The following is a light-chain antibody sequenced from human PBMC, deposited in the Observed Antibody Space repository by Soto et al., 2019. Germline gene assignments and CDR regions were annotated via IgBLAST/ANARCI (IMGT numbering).Light chain of an antibody. CDR1: QSVSSSY. J-gene: IGKJ1*01. Sequence: EIVLTQSPATLSLSPGERATLSCRASQSVSSSYLAWYQQKPGQAPRLLIYGASSRATGIPDRFSGSGSGTDFTLTISSLEPEDAAVYYCQQYGSSRWTFGQGTKVDIK. CDR3: QQYGSSRWT. CDR2: GAS. V-gene: IGKV3-20*01.